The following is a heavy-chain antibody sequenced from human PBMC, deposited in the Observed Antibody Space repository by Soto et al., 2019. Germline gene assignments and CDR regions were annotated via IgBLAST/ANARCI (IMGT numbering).Heavy chain of an antibody. J-gene: IGHJ4*02. CDR1: GFTFSSYA. V-gene: IGHV3-23*01. CDR2: ISGSGGST. CDR3: ARGGSGSYGDY. Sequence: EVQLLESGGGLVQPGASLRLSCAASGFTFSSYALRWVRQAPVKGLGWVSAISGSGGSTYYADSVKGQFTISRDNAKNTLYRQMNSLRAEDTAVYDCARGGSGSYGDYGGQGTLVTVSS. D-gene: IGHD1-26*01.